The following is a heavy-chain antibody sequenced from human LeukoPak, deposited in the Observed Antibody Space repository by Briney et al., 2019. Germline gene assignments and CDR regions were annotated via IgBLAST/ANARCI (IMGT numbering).Heavy chain of an antibody. CDR2: ISWNSGSI. V-gene: IGHV3-9*01. CDR3: AKDHLYSSGWYAAFDI. D-gene: IGHD6-19*01. Sequence: GGSLRLSCAASGFTFDDYAMHWVRHAPGKGLEWVSGISWNSGSIGYADSVKGRFTISRDNAKNSLYLQMNSLRAEDTALYYCAKDHLYSSGWYAAFDIWGQGTMVTVSS. CDR1: GFTFDDYA. J-gene: IGHJ3*02.